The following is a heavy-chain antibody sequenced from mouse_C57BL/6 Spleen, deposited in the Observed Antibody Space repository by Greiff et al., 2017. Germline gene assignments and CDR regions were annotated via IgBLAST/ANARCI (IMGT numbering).Heavy chain of an antibody. D-gene: IGHD2-2*01. J-gene: IGHJ3*01. CDR3: TRGLSSFAY. CDR2: IDPENGDT. CDR1: GFNIKDDY. Sequence: VQLKESGAELVRPGASVKLSCTASGFNIKDDYMHWVKQRPEQGLEWIGWIDPENGDTEYASKFQGKATITADTSSNTAYLQLSSLTSEDTAVYYCTRGLSSFAYWGQGTLVTVSA. V-gene: IGHV14-4*01.